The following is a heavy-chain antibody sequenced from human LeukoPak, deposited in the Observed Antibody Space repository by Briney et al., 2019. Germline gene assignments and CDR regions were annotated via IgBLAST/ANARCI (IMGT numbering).Heavy chain of an antibody. Sequence: SETLSLTCAVYGGSFSGYYWSWIRQPPGKGLEWIGYIYYSGSTNYNPSLKSRVTISVDTSKNQFSLKLSSVTAADTAVYYCARGLWFGELTPFDPWGQGTLVTVSS. CDR2: IYYSGST. V-gene: IGHV4-59*01. D-gene: IGHD3-10*01. CDR1: GGSFSGYY. J-gene: IGHJ5*02. CDR3: ARGLWFGELTPFDP.